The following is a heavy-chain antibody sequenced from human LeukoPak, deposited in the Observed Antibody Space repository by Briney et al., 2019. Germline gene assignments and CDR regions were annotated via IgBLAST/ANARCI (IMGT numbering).Heavy chain of an antibody. CDR2: INPNSGGT. CDR3: ARDFDDYYDSSGYYPRDY. Sequence: ASAKVSCKASGYTFTGYYMHWVRQAPGQGLEWMGWINPNSGGTNYAQKFQGRVTMTRDTSISTAYMELSRLRSDDTAVYYCARDFDDYYDSSGYYPRDYWGQGTLVTVSS. V-gene: IGHV1-2*02. J-gene: IGHJ4*02. D-gene: IGHD3-22*01. CDR1: GYTFTGYY.